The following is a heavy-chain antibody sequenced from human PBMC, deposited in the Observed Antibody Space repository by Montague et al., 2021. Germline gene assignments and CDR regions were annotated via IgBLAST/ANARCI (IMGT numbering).Heavy chain of an antibody. CDR3: ARWRVYHDSSGYAA. CDR1: GFTFSTFP. D-gene: IGHD3-22*01. CDR2: ISHDGSNK. Sequence: SLRLSCAASGFTFSTFPMHWVRQAPGKGLEWVALISHDGSNKYYADSVGGRFTVSRDNSKNTLYLQTSSLRADDTAVYYCARWRVYHDSSGYAAWGRGTLVTVSS. J-gene: IGHJ5*02. V-gene: IGHV3-30-3*01.